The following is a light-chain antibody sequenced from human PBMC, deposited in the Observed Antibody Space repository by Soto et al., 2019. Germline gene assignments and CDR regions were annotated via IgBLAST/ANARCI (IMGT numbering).Light chain of an antibody. CDR3: QQRSNWPWT. J-gene: IGKJ1*01. CDR2: DAS. CDR1: QSISSY. Sequence: EIVLTQSPATLSLPPGERATLSCRASQSISSYLAWYQQKPGQAPRLLIYDASNRATGIPSRFSGSGSGTDFTLTISSLGPEDFAVYYCQQRSNWPWTFGQGTKVDI. V-gene: IGKV3-11*01.